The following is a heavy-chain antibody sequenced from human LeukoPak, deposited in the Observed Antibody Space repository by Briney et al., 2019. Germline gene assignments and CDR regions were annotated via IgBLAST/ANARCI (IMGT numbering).Heavy chain of an antibody. CDR3: ASSRGAPKGYNWFDP. V-gene: IGHV4-4*07. CDR1: GGSISSYY. CDR2: NYTSGST. Sequence: SETLSLTCTVSGGSISSYYWSWIRQPAGKGLEWIGRNYTSGSTNYNPSLKSRVTMSVDTSKNQFSLKLSSVTAADTAVYYCASSRGAPKGYNWFDPWGQGTLVTVSS. J-gene: IGHJ5*02. D-gene: IGHD1-26*01.